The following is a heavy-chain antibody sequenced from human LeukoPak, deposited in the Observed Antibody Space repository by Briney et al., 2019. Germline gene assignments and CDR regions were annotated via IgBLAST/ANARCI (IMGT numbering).Heavy chain of an antibody. V-gene: IGHV4-39*01. D-gene: IGHD3-16*01. Sequence: KPSETLSLTCTVSGGSISSSSYYWGWIRQPPGKGLEWIGSIYYSGSTYYNPSLKSRVTISVDTSKNRFSLRLSSVTAADTAVYYCAEEGGDYWGQGTLVTVSS. CDR1: GGSISSSSYY. CDR2: IYYSGST. CDR3: AEEGGDY. J-gene: IGHJ4*02.